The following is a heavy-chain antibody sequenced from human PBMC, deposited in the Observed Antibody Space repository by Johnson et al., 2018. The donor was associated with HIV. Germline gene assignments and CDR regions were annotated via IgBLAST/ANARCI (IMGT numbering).Heavy chain of an antibody. CDR3: AKDLDYYDSSTYAFDI. CDR2: ISYDGINK. CDR1: GFTFNSYW. V-gene: IGHV3-30*18. Sequence: QVQLVESGGGLVQPGGSLRLSCAASGFTFNSYWMSWVRQAPGKGLEWVAVISYDGINKYYADSVKGRFTISRDNSKNTLYLQMNSLRAEDTAVYYCAKDLDYYDSSTYAFDIWGQGTMVIVSS. D-gene: IGHD3-22*01. J-gene: IGHJ3*02.